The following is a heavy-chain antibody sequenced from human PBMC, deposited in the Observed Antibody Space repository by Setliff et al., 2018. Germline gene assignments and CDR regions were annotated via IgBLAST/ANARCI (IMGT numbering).Heavy chain of an antibody. CDR1: GGSVGGGSYY. CDR3: ARANKKLDYYYYYYMDV. V-gene: IGHV4-61*02. CDR2: VYTNGGS. D-gene: IGHD1-1*01. Sequence: LSLTCTVSGGSVGGGSYYWSWIRQPAGKGLEWIGRVYTNGGSDYNPFLKSRVSISLDTSKNQFSLKLISVTAADTAVYYCARANKKLDYYYYYYMDVWGKGTTVTVSS. J-gene: IGHJ6*03.